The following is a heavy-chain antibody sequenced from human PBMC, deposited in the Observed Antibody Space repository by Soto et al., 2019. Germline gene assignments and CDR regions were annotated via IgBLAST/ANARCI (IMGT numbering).Heavy chain of an antibody. CDR3: ARDTRKAQWLVGYLDY. V-gene: IGHV4-31*03. J-gene: IGHJ4*02. Sequence: SETLSLTCTVSGGSISSGGYYWSWIRQHPGKGLEWIGYIYYSGSTYYNPSLKSRVTISVDTSKNQFSLKLGSATAADTGVYYCARDTRKAQWLVGYLDYGGQGTLVKVSS. CDR2: IYYSGST. CDR1: GGSISSGGYY. D-gene: IGHD6-19*01.